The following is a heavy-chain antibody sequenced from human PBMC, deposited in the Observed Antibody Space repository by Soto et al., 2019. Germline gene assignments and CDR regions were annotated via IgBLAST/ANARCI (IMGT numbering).Heavy chain of an antibody. V-gene: IGHV1-69*13. CDR3: ARTPTSHCSGGSCYFYYFDY. CDR1: GGTFSSYA. Sequence: GASVKVSCKASGGTFSSYAISWVRQAPGQRHEWMGGIITIFGTANYAQKFQGRVTITADESTSTAYMELSSLRSEDTAVYYCARTPTSHCSGGSCYFYYFDYWGQGTLVTVSS. D-gene: IGHD2-15*01. J-gene: IGHJ4*02. CDR2: IITIFGTA.